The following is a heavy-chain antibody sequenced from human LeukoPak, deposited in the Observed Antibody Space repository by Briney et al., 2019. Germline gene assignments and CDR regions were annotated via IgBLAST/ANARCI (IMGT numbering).Heavy chain of an antibody. J-gene: IGHJ4*02. CDR3: AVWCCGSGSYYTPPDY. CDR2: IIPIFGTA. Sequence: SVKVSCKASGGTFSSYAISWVRQAPGQGLEWMGRIIPIFGTANYAQKFQGRVTITTDESTSTAYMELSSLRSEDTAVYYCAVWCCGSGSYYTPPDYWGQGTLVTVSS. D-gene: IGHD3-10*01. V-gene: IGHV1-69*05. CDR1: GGTFSSYA.